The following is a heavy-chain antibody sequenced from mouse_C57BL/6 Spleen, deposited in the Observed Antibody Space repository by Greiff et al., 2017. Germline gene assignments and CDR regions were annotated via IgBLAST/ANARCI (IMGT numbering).Heavy chain of an antibody. V-gene: IGHV1-64*01. CDR2: IHPNSGST. J-gene: IGHJ3*01. Sequence: QVQLQQSGAELVKPGASVKLSCKASGYTFTSYWMHWVKQRPGQGLEWIGMIHPNSGSTNYNEKFKSKATLTVDKSSSTAYMQLSSLTSEDSAVYYCARNLLRSWFAYWGQGTLVTVSA. CDR3: ARNLLRSWFAY. CDR1: GYTFTSYW. D-gene: IGHD1-1*01.